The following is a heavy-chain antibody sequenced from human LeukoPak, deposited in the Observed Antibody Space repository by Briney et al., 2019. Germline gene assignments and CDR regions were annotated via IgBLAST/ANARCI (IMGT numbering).Heavy chain of an antibody. V-gene: IGHV1-69*13. CDR1: GGTFSSYA. Sequence: ASVKVSCKASGGTFSSYAISWVRQAPGQGLEWMGGIIPIFGTANYAQKFQGRVTITADESTSTAYMELSSLRSEDTAVYHCARARYTYDNNCFDPWGRGTLVTVSS. J-gene: IGHJ5*02. CDR3: ARARYTYDNNCFDP. CDR2: IIPIFGTA. D-gene: IGHD5-18*01.